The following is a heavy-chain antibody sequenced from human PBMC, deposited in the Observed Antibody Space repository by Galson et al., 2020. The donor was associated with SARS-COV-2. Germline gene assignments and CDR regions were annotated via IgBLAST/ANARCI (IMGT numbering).Heavy chain of an antibody. CDR3: ARASRSWRDYYDSSGSYYDRPYYFDY. J-gene: IGHJ4*02. CDR1: GGSISSSNW. D-gene: IGHD3-22*01. CDR2: IYHTAST. V-gene: IGHV4-4*02. Sequence: SETLSLTCAVSGGSISSSNWWSWVRQSPGKGLDWIGEIYHTASTNYNPSIKSQVTISVDKSKNQFSLKLNSVTAADTAVYYCARASRSWRDYYDSSGSYYDRPYYFDYWGQGTLVTVSS.